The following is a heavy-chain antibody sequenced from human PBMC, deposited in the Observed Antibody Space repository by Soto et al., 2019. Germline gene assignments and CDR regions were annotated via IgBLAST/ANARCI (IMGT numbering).Heavy chain of an antibody. CDR3: ARIKREAYYYDSSGASGNDY. V-gene: IGHV3-33*01. Sequence: AGSLRLSCAASGFTLSSYGMHWVRQAPGKGLGWVAVIWYDGSNKYYADSVKGRFTISRDNSKNTMYLQMNSLRAEDTAVYYCARIKREAYYYDSSGASGNDYWGQGTLVTVSS. CDR1: GFTLSSYG. J-gene: IGHJ4*02. D-gene: IGHD3-22*01. CDR2: IWYDGSNK.